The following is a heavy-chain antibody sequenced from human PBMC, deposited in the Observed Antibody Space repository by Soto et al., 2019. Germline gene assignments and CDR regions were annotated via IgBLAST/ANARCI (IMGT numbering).Heavy chain of an antibody. J-gene: IGHJ1*01. V-gene: IGHV4-39*07. CDR3: ARTDTVGYSQH. D-gene: IGHD2-21*01. CDR1: GGSISSSSYY. CDR2: IYYSGST. Sequence: SETLSLTCTVPGGSISSSSYYWGWIRQPPGKGLEWIGSIYYSGSTYYNPSLRSRVTISVATSKNQSSLNVRSVTAADSAVYYCARTDTVGYSQHFGQGNVVTVSS.